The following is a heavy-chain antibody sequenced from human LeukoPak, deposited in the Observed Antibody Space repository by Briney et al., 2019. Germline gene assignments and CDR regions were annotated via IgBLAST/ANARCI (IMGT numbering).Heavy chain of an antibody. CDR1: GYALTGYY. J-gene: IGHJ4*02. V-gene: IGHV1-2*02. D-gene: IGHD3-10*01. Sequence: ASVKVSCKASGYALTGYYMHWVRQAPGQRLEWMGWINPNSGGTNYAQKFQGRVTMTRDTSISTAYMELSRLRSDDTAVYYCARDGGLVRGDYWGQGTLVTVSS. CDR3: ARDGGLVRGDY. CDR2: INPNSGGT.